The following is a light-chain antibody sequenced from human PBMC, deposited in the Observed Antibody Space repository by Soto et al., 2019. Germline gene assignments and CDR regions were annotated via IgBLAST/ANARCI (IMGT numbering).Light chain of an antibody. CDR2: GAS. J-gene: IGKJ2*01. V-gene: IGKV3-20*01. Sequence: EIVLTQSPGTLSLYPGERATLSCRASQSVSSSYLAWYQQRPGQAPRLLIYGASSRATGIPDRFSGTGSGTDFTLTISRLEPEDFAVYYCQQSVSSPYTFGQGTNLEIK. CDR1: QSVSSSY. CDR3: QQSVSSPYT.